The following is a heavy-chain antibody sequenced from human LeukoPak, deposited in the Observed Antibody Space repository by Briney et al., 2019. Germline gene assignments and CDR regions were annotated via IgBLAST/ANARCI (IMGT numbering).Heavy chain of an antibody. V-gene: IGHV4-4*07. CDR2: IYASGST. D-gene: IGHD5-12*01. J-gene: IGHJ6*02. CDR3: ARDYSGTYSYYGLDV. CDR1: GGYIGIYH. Sequence: PSESLSLTCTVSGGYIGIYHWTWIRQPAGRGLEWLGRIYASGSTNYNPSLNSRVTISVDTSKNQFSLKLTSVTAADTAVYYCARDYSGTYSYYGLDVWGQGTTVTVSS.